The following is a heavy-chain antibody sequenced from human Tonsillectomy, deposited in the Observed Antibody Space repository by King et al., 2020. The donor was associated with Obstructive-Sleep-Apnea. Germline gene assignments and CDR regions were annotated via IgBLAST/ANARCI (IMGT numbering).Heavy chain of an antibody. J-gene: IGHJ3*01. D-gene: IGHD4-23*01. CDR2: VYPSDSDI. CDR1: GNNFPNYW. CDR3: ASPKSTVITAGLDAFDV. V-gene: IGHV5-51*01. Sequence: QLVQSGPEVKKPGESLRISCKGSGNNFPNYWIGWVRQMPGKGLEWMGVVYPSDSDIRYSPSFQGHVTISADKSINTAYLQWTSLKASDTAMYYCASPKSTVITAGLDAFDVWGRGTMVTVSS.